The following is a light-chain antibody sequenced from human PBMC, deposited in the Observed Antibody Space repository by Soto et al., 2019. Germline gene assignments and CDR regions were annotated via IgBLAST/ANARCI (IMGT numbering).Light chain of an antibody. CDR1: NSNIGAGYD. CDR3: QSYDSSLSGPVL. J-gene: IGLJ2*01. V-gene: IGLV1-40*01. Sequence: QSVLTQPPSVSGAPGQGVTISCTGSNSNIGAGYDVNWYQHLPGTAPKLLIYGDTIRPSGVPDRFSGSKSATSASLAIAGLQVEDEGDYYCQSYDSSLSGPVLFGGGTKVTVL. CDR2: GDT.